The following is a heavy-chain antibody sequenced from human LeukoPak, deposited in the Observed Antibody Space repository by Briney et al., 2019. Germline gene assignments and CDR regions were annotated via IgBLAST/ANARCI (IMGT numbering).Heavy chain of an antibody. CDR3: ARFLYYDRTGYGFDY. CDR2: INPIFGTA. V-gene: IGHV1-69*05. D-gene: IGHD3-22*01. CDR1: GGTFSSYA. Sequence: SVKVSCKASGGTFSSYAISWVRQAPGQGLEWMGGINPIFGTANYAQKFQGRVTITTDESTSTAYMELSSLRSEDTAVYYCARFLYYDRTGYGFDYWGQGTLVTVSS. J-gene: IGHJ4*02.